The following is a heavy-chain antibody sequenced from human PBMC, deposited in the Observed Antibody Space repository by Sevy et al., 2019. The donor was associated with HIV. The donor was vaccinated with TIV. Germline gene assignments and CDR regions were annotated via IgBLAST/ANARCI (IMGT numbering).Heavy chain of an antibody. D-gene: IGHD2-2*01. CDR1: GCTFKTYG. V-gene: IGHV1-18*01. J-gene: IGHJ4*01. Sequence: ASVKVSCKTFGCTFKTYGISWVRQAPGQGLEWMGWISAYSGDTNFALKFQGRVTMTTDTSTSTAYMELSSLRSDDTAVYFCARDKPQGVVIIPGSMWGGVDYWGHGTVVTVSS. CDR2: ISAYSGDT. CDR3: ARDKPQGVVIIPGSMWGGVDY.